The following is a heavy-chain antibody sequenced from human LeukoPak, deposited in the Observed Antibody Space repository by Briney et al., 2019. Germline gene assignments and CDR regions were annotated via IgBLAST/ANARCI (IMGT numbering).Heavy chain of an antibody. CDR3: ALPNCSGGSCPFGAFDI. V-gene: IGHV4-34*08. J-gene: IGHJ3*02. D-gene: IGHD2-15*01. CDR2: INHSGST. CDR1: GFTFRTYS. Sequence: GSLRLSCVASGFTFRTYSMNWVRQPPGKGLEWIGEINHSGSTNYNPSLKSRVTISVDTSKNQFSLKLSSVTAADTAVYYCALPNCSGGSCPFGAFDIWGQGTMVTVSS.